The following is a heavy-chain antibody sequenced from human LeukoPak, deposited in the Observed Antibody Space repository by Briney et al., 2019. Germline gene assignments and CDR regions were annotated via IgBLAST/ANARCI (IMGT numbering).Heavy chain of an antibody. CDR2: INPNSGGT. V-gene: IGHV1-2*02. CDR1: GYTFTGYY. J-gene: IGHJ6*02. Sequence: ASVKVSCKASGYTFTGYYMHWVRQAPGQGLEWMGWINPNSGGTNYAQKFQGRVTMTRDTSISTAYMELSRLRSDDTAVYYCARGKCCGYCSSTSCAQYYYYGMDVWGQGTTVTVSS. D-gene: IGHD2-2*03. CDR3: ARGKCCGYCSSTSCAQYYYYGMDV.